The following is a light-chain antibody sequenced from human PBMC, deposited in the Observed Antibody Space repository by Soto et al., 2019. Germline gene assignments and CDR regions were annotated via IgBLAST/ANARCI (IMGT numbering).Light chain of an antibody. J-gene: IGKJ1*01. CDR1: QSVSSSC. CDR2: GAS. CDR3: QQYNGSPLT. V-gene: IGKV3-20*01. Sequence: EIVLTQSPGPLSLSPGERATLSCSASQSVSSSCLAWYQQKPGQAPRLLIYGASSRASGIPDRFSGTGSGTEFTLTISSLQSEDFALYYCQQYNGSPLTFGQGTKVDIK.